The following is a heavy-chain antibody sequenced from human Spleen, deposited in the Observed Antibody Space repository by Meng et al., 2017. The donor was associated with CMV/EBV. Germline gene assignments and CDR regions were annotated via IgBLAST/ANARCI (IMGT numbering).Heavy chain of an antibody. CDR3: ARVGARRWFDP. D-gene: IGHD1-26*01. CDR1: GGSISSGDYY. V-gene: IGHV4-39*07. J-gene: IGHJ5*02. Sequence: SETLSLTCTVSGGSISSGDYYWSWIRQPPGKGLEWIGEINHSGSTNYNPSLKSRVTISVDTSKNQFSLKLSSVTAADTAVYYCARVGARRWFDPWGQGTLVTVSS. CDR2: INHSGST.